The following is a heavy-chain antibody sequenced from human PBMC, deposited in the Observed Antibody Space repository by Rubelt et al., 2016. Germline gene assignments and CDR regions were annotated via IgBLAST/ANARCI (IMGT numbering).Heavy chain of an antibody. CDR1: GGSFSGYY. Sequence: QVQLQQWGAGLLKPSETLSLTCAVYGGSFSGYYWSWIRQPPRKGLEYIGYIYYGGSTNYNPSLKSRVTISVDTSKNQFSRKLSSVAAADTAVYYCARLSSSSGIDYWGQGTLVTVSS. CDR3: ARLSSSSGIDY. J-gene: IGHJ4*02. V-gene: IGHV4-34*11. D-gene: IGHD6-6*01. CDR2: IYYGGST.